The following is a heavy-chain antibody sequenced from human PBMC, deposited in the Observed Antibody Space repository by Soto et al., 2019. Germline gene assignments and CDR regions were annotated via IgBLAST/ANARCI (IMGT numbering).Heavy chain of an antibody. D-gene: IGHD2-2*01. Sequence: ASVKVSCKASGYTFTSYDMNWVRQATGQGLEWMGWMNPNSGNTGYAQKFQGRVTMTRNTSISTAYMELSSLRSEDTAVYYCAIVVVPTIDAFDIWGQGTMVTVSS. CDR3: AIVVVPTIDAFDI. J-gene: IGHJ3*02. CDR2: MNPNSGNT. CDR1: GYTFTSYD. V-gene: IGHV1-8*01.